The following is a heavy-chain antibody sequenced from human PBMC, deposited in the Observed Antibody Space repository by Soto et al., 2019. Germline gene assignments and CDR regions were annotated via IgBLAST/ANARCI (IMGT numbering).Heavy chain of an antibody. J-gene: IGHJ1*01. CDR1: GFTFSSYG. V-gene: IGHV3-30*18. D-gene: IGHD3-22*01. CDR2: ISYDGSNK. CDR3: AKEGPYYDSSGYYAEYFQH. Sequence: GGSLRLSCAASGFTFSSYGMHWVRQAPGKGLEWVAVISYDGSNKYYADSVKGRFTISRDNSKNTLYLQMNSLRAEDTAVYYCAKEGPYYDSSGYYAEYFQHWGQGTLVTVSS.